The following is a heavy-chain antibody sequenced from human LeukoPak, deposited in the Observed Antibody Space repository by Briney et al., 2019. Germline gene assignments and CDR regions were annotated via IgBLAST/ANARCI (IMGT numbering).Heavy chain of an antibody. Sequence: GASVKVSCKASGYTFTSYAIHWVRQAPGQGLEWMGWITPSGGTNYPQKFQGRVAITWDTSITTAYMELRSLSSDDTAVYYCARGRQLHLGELFPFAEFFQPWGQGTLVTVFS. CDR2: ITPSGGT. V-gene: IGHV1-2*02. CDR3: ARGRQLHLGELFPFAEFFQP. D-gene: IGHD3-16*01. CDR1: GYTFTSYA. J-gene: IGHJ1*01.